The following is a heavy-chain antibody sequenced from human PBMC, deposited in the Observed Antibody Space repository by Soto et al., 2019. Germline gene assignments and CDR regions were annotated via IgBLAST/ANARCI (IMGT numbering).Heavy chain of an antibody. CDR1: GGAISSSSYY. D-gene: IGHD3-22*01. J-gene: IGHJ4*02. CDR3: ATRYPYSSSGYYDY. V-gene: IGHV4-39*01. CDR2: IYYSGST. Sequence: SETLSLACTVSGGAISSSSYYWGWIRQPPGKGLEWIGSIYYSGSTYYNPSLKSRVTISVDTSKNQFCLKLSSVTAADTAVYYRATRYPYSSSGYYDYWGQGPLVTVSS.